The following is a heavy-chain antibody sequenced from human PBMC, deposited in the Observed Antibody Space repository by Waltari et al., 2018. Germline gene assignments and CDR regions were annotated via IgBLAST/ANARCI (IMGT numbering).Heavy chain of an antibody. V-gene: IGHV4-34*01. CDR3: ARYSSSWYQYYFDY. J-gene: IGHJ4*02. CDR2: INHSGST. CDR1: GGSFSGYY. D-gene: IGHD6-13*01. Sequence: QVQLQQWGAGPLKPSETLSLTCAVYGGSFSGYYWSWIRQPPGKGLEWIGEINHSGSTNHNPSLKSRVTISVDTSKNQFSLKLSSVTAADTAVYYCARYSSSWYQYYFDYWGQGTLVTVSS.